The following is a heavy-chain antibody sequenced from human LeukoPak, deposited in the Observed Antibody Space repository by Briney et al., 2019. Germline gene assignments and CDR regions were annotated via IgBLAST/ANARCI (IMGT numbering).Heavy chain of an antibody. CDR1: GDSVSSNSAT. Sequence: SQTLSLTCAISGDSVSSNSATWNWIRQSSSRGLEWLGRTYYRSKRYKYYAVSVKGRITINPDTSKNQFSLQLNSVTPEDTAVYYCARGPSYFQHWGQGTLVTVSS. CDR3: ARGPSYFQH. CDR2: TYYRSKRYK. J-gene: IGHJ1*01. V-gene: IGHV6-1*01.